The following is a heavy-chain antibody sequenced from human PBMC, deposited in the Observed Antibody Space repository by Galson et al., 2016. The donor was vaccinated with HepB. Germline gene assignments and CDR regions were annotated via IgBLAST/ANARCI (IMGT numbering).Heavy chain of an antibody. D-gene: IGHD3-3*01. Sequence: SVKVSCKASGGTFSSYAISWVRQAPGQGLEWMGGIIPIFGTANYAQKFQGRVTITADKSTSTAYMELSSLRSEDTAVYYCASPYYDFWSGYYPSYYCYGMDVWGQGTTVTVSS. V-gene: IGHV1-69*06. CDR1: GGTFSSYA. J-gene: IGHJ6*02. CDR3: ASPYYDFWSGYYPSYYCYGMDV. CDR2: IIPIFGTA.